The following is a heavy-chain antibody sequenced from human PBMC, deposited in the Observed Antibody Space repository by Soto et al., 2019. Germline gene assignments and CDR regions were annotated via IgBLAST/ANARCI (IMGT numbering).Heavy chain of an antibody. V-gene: IGHV4-59*01. J-gene: IGHJ5*02. CDR2: IYYSGST. D-gene: IGHD2-8*01. CDR1: GGSISSYY. CDR3: ARLVMVYATPNWFDP. Sequence: SETLSLTCTVSGGSISSYYWSWIRQPPGKGLEWIGYIYYSGSTNYNPSLKSRVTISVDTSKNQFSLKLSSVTAADTAVYYCARLVMVYATPNWFDPWGQGTLVTVSS.